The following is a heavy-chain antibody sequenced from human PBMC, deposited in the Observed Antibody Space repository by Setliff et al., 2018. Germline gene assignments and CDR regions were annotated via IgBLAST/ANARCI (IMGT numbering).Heavy chain of an antibody. Sequence: ASVKVSCKTSGFNFISFGFSWVRQAPGQGLEWMAWISPYSGESNYAPKFQDRLTVTADMSSKTIYMELRSLTSADAAVYFCTRSRAPRVVLAADFDLWGQGTPVTVSS. CDR3: TRSRAPRVVLAADFDL. V-gene: IGHV1-18*01. J-gene: IGHJ4*02. D-gene: IGHD2-21*01. CDR1: GFNFISFG. CDR2: ISPYSGES.